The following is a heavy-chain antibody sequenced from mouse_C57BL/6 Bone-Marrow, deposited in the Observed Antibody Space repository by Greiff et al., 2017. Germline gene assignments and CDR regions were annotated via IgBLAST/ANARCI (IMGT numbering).Heavy chain of an antibody. Sequence: EVKLQESGGGLVQPGGSLKLSCAASGFTFSDYGMAWVRQAPRKGPEWVAFISNLAYSIYYADTVTGRFTISRENAKNTLYLEMSSLRSEDTAMYYCARQLGRGYFDVWGTGTTVTVSS. V-gene: IGHV5-15*01. D-gene: IGHD4-1*01. CDR2: ISNLAYSI. CDR3: ARQLGRGYFDV. CDR1: GFTFSDYG. J-gene: IGHJ1*03.